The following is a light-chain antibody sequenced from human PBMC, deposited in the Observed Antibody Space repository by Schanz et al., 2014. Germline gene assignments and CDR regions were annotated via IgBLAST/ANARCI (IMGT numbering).Light chain of an antibody. CDR3: CSYAGSSTLL. CDR2: DVS. J-gene: IGLJ2*01. CDR1: SSDVGTYNY. V-gene: IGLV2-23*02. Sequence: QSALTQPASVSGSPGQSITISCTGTSSDVGTYNYVSWYQHHPGKAPKLMIYDVSDRPSGVSNRFSGSKSGNTASLTISGLQAEDEADYYCCSYAGSSTLLFGGGTKLTVL.